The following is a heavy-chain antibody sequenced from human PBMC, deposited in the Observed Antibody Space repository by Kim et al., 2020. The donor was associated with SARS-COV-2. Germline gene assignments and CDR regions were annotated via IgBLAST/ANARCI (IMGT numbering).Heavy chain of an antibody. CDR2: IIPIFGTA. V-gene: IGHV1-69*13. Sequence: SVKVSCKASGGTFSSYAISWVRQAPGQGLEWMGGIIPIFGTANYAQKFQGRVTITADESTSTAYMELSSLRSEDTAVYYCASHHVRGVSDFDYWGQGTLVTVSS. D-gene: IGHD3-10*02. J-gene: IGHJ4*02. CDR1: GGTFSSYA. CDR3: ASHHVRGVSDFDY.